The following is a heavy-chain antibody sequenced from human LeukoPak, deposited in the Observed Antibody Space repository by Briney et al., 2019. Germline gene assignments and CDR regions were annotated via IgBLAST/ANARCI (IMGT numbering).Heavy chain of an antibody. CDR1: GGSISSSSYY. J-gene: IGHJ4*02. CDR3: GKRCDIVVVAAYKATTPRFFEL. CDR2: IYYSGST. Sequence: PSETLSLNCTVSGGSISSSSYYWGWIRQPPGKGLEWIGSIYYSGSTYYNPSLKSRVTISVDTSKNQLSLMLGSVTAADTAVYNCGKRCDIVVVAAYKATTPRFFELWGQRTVVPVSS. V-gene: IGHV4-39*01. D-gene: IGHD2-15*01.